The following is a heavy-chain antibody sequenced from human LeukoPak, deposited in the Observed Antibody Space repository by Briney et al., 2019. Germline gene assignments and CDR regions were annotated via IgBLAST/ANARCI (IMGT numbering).Heavy chain of an antibody. CDR3: ARDDAFDI. CDR2: ISGSGVGT. Sequence: HPGGSLRLSCAASGFTFSSYAMSWVRQAPGKGLEWVSTISGSGVGTYYADSVKGRFTISRDNAKNSLYLQMNSLRAEDTAVYYCARDDAFDIWGQGTMVTVSS. V-gene: IGHV3-23*01. CDR1: GFTFSSYA. J-gene: IGHJ3*02.